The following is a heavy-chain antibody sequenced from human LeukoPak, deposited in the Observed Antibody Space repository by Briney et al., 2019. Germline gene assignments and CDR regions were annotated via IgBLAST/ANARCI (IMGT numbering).Heavy chain of an antibody. CDR3: ARDSLFGGYSGYGGRYYFDY. Sequence: PGGSLRLSCAASGFTFSSYGMHWVRQAPGKGLEWVSSISSSSSYIYYADSVKGRFTISRDNAKNSLYLQMNSLRAEDTAVYYCARDSLFGGYSGYGGRYYFDYWGQGTLVTVSS. D-gene: IGHD5-12*01. J-gene: IGHJ4*02. V-gene: IGHV3-21*01. CDR2: ISSSSSYI. CDR1: GFTFSSYG.